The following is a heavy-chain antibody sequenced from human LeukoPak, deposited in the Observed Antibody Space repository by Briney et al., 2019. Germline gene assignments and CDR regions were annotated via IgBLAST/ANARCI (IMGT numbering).Heavy chain of an antibody. Sequence: ASVKVSCKASGYTFTGYYINWVRQASGKGLESVGRIRSKTNHYATAYAASVKGRFNISRDNSKNTAYLQMNSLKIEDTAVYYCARRLIGSYFFDYWGQGTLVTVSS. CDR1: GYTFTGYY. V-gene: IGHV3-73*01. J-gene: IGHJ4*02. CDR3: ARRLIGSYFFDY. CDR2: IRSKTNHYAT. D-gene: IGHD1-26*01.